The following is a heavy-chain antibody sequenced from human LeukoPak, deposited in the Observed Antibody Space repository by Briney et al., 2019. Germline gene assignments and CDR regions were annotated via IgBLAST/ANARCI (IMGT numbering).Heavy chain of an antibody. CDR3: ARSKYGSGSLIYY. CDR2: IYDSGST. V-gene: IGHV4-39*01. D-gene: IGHD3-10*01. J-gene: IGHJ4*02. Sequence: SETLSLTCTVSGGSISSSSYYWGWIRQPPGKGLEWIGSIYDSGSTYYNPSLKSRVTVSVDTSKNQFSLKLTSVTAADTAVYYCARSKYGSGSLIYYWGQGTPVTVSS. CDR1: GGSISSSSYY.